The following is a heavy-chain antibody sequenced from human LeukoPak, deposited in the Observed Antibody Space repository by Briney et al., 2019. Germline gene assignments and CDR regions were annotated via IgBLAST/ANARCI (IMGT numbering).Heavy chain of an antibody. V-gene: IGHV1-58*01. Sequence: ASVKVSCKASWGWVRQARGQRLEWIGWIIVGSGRTHYAQNLQERITITRDMSTNTAYMELSSLRSDDTAVYYCAAELYSGTYGRCCSFAFWGQGTQVTVS. CDR1: W. D-gene: IGHD1-26*01. CDR3: AAELYSGTYGRCCSFAF. CDR2: IIVGSGRT. J-gene: IGHJ4*02.